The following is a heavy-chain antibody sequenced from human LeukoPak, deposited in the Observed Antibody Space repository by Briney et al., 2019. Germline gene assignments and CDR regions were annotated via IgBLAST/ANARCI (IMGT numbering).Heavy chain of an antibody. CDR1: GFTFSDYY. CDR2: ISSSGSTI. J-gene: IGHJ5*02. Sequence: GGSLRVSCAASGFTFSDYYMSWIRQAPGKGLECVSYISSSGSTIYYADSVKGRFTISRDNAKNSLSLQMNSLRAEDTAVYYCARYMIFGVVNWFDPWGQGTLVTVSS. CDR3: ARYMIFGVVNWFDP. V-gene: IGHV3-11*04. D-gene: IGHD3-3*01.